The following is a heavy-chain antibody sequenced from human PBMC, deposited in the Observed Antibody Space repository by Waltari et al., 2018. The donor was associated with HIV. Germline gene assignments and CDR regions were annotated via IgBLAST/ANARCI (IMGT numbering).Heavy chain of an antibody. V-gene: IGHV3-74*01. Sequence: EVQLVESGGGSVQPGGSLRLSCAASGFTFSSYWMHWVRQAPGKGLVWVSRMNSDGGSTSYADSGKGRFTISRDNAKNTVYLQMNSLRAEDTAVYYCARAGRDGKLPPDYWGQGTLVTVSS. D-gene: IGHD1-26*01. CDR2: MNSDGGST. CDR3: ARAGRDGKLPPDY. J-gene: IGHJ4*02. CDR1: GFTFSSYW.